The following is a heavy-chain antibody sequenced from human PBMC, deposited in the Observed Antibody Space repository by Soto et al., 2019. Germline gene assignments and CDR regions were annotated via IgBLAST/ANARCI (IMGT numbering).Heavy chain of an antibody. CDR2: ISTSGNT. D-gene: IGHD6-6*01. CDR3: ARGWRVQALVDP. CDR1: GVSMRNSY. Sequence: SETLSLTCSVSGVSMRNSYWTWIRQSAWKGLEWIGRISTSGNTNYNPSLSSRLTMSVDTSKNQVSLKMTSVTAADTAVYYCARGWRVQALVDPCGEGTLVPVCS. V-gene: IGHV4-4*07. J-gene: IGHJ5*02.